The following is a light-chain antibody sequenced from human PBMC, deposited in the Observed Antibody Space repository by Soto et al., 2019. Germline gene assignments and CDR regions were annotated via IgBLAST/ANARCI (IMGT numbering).Light chain of an antibody. Sequence: EVVLTQSPFTLSLSPGERATLSCMASQSISSSYLAWYQQKPGQAPRLLIYGASSRATGIPHRFSGSGSGTDFTLTISRLEPEDFAVYYCQQYGSSPRLTFGGGTKVDIK. J-gene: IGKJ4*01. CDR2: GAS. CDR1: QSISSSY. V-gene: IGKV3-20*01. CDR3: QQYGSSPRLT.